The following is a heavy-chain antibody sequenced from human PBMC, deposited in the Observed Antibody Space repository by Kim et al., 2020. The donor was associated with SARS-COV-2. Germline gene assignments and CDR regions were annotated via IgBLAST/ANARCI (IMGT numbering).Heavy chain of an antibody. J-gene: IGHJ4*02. D-gene: IGHD3-3*01. CDR2: IYYSGST. CDR3: ARVVYDFWSGYPWYFDY. CDR1: GGSISSGGYY. Sequence: SETLSLTCTVSGGSISSGGYYWSWIRQHPGKGLEWIGYIYYSGSTYYNPSLKSRVTISVDTSKNQFSLKLSSVTAADTAVYYCARVVYDFWSGYPWYFDYWGQGTLVTVSS. V-gene: IGHV4-31*03.